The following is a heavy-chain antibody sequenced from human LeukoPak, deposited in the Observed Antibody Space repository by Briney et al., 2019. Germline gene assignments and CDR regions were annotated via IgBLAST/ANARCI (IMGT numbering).Heavy chain of an antibody. Sequence: GRSLRLSCAASEFTFSSYGMHWVRQAPGKGLEWVAYIRYDGSVKYYADSVKGRFAISRDNSKNTLYLQMNSLRVEDTAVYYCAKSVSGQPVAFDIWGQGTMVTVSS. CDR3: AKSVSGQPVAFDI. CDR1: EFTFSSYG. D-gene: IGHD3-10*01. J-gene: IGHJ3*02. CDR2: IRYDGSVK. V-gene: IGHV3-30*02.